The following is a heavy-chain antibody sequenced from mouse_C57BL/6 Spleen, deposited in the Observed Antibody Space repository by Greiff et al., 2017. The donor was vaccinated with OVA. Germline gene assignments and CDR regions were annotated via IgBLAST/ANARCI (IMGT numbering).Heavy chain of an antibody. CDR2: INPNNGGT. D-gene: IGHD4-1*01. CDR3: ARQLGRVFAY. V-gene: IGHV1-26*01. CDR1: GYTFTDYY. Sequence: VQLQQSGPELVKPGASVKISCKASGYTFTDYYMNWVKQSHGKSLEWIGDINPNNGGTSYNQKFKGKATLTVDKSSSTAYMELRSLTSEDSAVYYCARQLGRVFAYWGQGTLVTVSA. J-gene: IGHJ3*01.